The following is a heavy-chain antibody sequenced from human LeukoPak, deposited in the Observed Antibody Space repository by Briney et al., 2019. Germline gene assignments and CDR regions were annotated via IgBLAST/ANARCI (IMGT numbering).Heavy chain of an antibody. CDR2: INPSGGRT. CDR3: ARDLAIAAAPYGMDV. J-gene: IGHJ6*02. CDR1: GYTLTRYY. Sequence: ASMKGSFQGSGYTLTRYYLHWVGQAPGQGVGGMGIINPSGGRTNNAQQFQGRVTMTRDTSTSTVYMQLSSLRSEDTAVYYCARDLAIAAAPYGMDVWGQGTTVTVSS. D-gene: IGHD6-13*01. V-gene: IGHV1-46*01.